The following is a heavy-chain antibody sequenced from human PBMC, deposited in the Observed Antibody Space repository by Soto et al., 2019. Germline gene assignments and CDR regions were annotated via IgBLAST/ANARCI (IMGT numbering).Heavy chain of an antibody. D-gene: IGHD4-17*01. Sequence: SETLSLTCAVSGYSISSSNWWGWIRQPPGKGLEWIGYIYYSGTTYYNPSLKSRVTMSVDRSKNQFSLKLSSVTAADTAVYYCARSQTTVTSYDYWGQGTLVT. J-gene: IGHJ4*02. CDR1: GYSISSSNW. CDR3: ARSQTTVTSYDY. V-gene: IGHV4-28*01. CDR2: IYYSGTT.